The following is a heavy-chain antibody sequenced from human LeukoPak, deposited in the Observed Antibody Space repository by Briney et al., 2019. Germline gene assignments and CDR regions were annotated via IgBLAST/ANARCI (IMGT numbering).Heavy chain of an antibody. CDR1: GGSISSYY. V-gene: IGHV4-59*01. Sequence: SETLSLTCTVSGGSISSYYRSWVRQPPGKGLEWVAYIYYSGSTNYKPSLKSRVTISVDTSRTQFSLKLSSVTAADTAVYYCAREGEYSYGGVYFDYWGQGTLVTVSS. D-gene: IGHD5-18*01. CDR3: AREGEYSYGGVYFDY. CDR2: IYYSGST. J-gene: IGHJ4*02.